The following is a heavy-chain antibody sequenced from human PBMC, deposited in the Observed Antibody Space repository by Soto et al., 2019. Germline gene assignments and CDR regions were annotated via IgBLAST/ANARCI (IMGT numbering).Heavy chain of an antibody. V-gene: IGHV4-59*01. Sequence: SETLSLTCTVSGGSISSYYWSRIRQPPGKGLEWIGYIYYSGSTNYNPSLKSRVTISVDTSKNQFSLKLSSVTAADTAVYYCARFGYVWGSYRYTDYYYGMDVWGQGTTVTVSS. CDR3: ARFGYVWGSYRYTDYYYGMDV. D-gene: IGHD3-16*02. J-gene: IGHJ6*02. CDR2: IYYSGST. CDR1: GGSISSYY.